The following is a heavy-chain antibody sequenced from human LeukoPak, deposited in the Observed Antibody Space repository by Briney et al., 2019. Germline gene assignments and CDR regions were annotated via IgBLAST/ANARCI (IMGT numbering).Heavy chain of an antibody. Sequence: ASVTVSCKASGYTFTGYYMHWVRQAPGQGLEWMGWMNPNSGNTGYAQKFQGRVTMTRNTSISTAYMELSSLRSEDTAVYYCQGSSWPYYYYGMDVWGQGTTVTVSS. D-gene: IGHD6-13*01. V-gene: IGHV1-8*02. CDR3: QGSSWPYYYYGMDV. J-gene: IGHJ6*02. CDR2: MNPNSGNT. CDR1: GYTFTGYY.